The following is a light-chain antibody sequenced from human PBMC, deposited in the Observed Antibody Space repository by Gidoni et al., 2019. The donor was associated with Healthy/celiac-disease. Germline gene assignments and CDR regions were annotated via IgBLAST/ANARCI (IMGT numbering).Light chain of an antibody. CDR1: QSVRSN. Sequence: EIVMTQSQATLSVSPGERATLSCRASQSVRSNLAWYQQKPGQAPRRFIYGASTRATGIPARFSGSGSGTEFTLTISSLQSEDFAVYYCQQYNNWGFGQGTKLEIK. V-gene: IGKV3-15*01. J-gene: IGKJ2*03. CDR2: GAS. CDR3: QQYNNWG.